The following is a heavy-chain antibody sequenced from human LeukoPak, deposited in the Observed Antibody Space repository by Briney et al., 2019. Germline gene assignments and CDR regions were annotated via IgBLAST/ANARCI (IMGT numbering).Heavy chain of an antibody. CDR1: GGSISSYY. D-gene: IGHD5-18*01. Sequence: SETLSLTCTVSGGSISSYYWSWIRQPPGKGLEWIGYIYYSGSTNYNPSLKSRVTISVDTSKNQFSLKLSSVTAADTAVYYCARLRIQFNWFDPWGQGTLVTVSS. J-gene: IGHJ5*02. V-gene: IGHV4-59*01. CDR3: ARLRIQFNWFDP. CDR2: IYYSGST.